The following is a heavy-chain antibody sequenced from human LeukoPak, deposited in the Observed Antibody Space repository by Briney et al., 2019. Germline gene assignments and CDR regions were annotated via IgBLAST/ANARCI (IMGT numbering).Heavy chain of an antibody. CDR2: INPSGGST. J-gene: IGHJ2*01. Sequence: GASVKVSCKASGYTFTSYYMHWVRQAPGQGLEWMGIINPSGGSTSYAQKFQGRVTMTRDMSTSTVYMEPSSLRSEDTAVYYCATDWRTGYCSGGSCSNAGYFDLWGRGTLVTVSS. V-gene: IGHV1-46*01. CDR3: ATDWRTGYCSGGSCSNAGYFDL. D-gene: IGHD2-15*01. CDR1: GYTFTSYY.